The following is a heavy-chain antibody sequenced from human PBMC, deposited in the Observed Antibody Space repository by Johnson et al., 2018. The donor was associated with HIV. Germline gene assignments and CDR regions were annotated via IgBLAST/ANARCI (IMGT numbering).Heavy chain of an antibody. CDR1: GFTFDDYG. Sequence: VQLVESGGGLVQPGRSLRLSCAASGFTFDDYGMSWVRQAPGKGLEWVSGINWNGGSTGYADSVKGRLTISRDNAKNSLYLQMNSLRAEDTAVYYCAKDGAMAFDIWGQGTLVTVSS. CDR2: INWNGGST. CDR3: AKDGAMAFDI. V-gene: IGHV3-20*04. J-gene: IGHJ3*02. D-gene: IGHD2-2*01.